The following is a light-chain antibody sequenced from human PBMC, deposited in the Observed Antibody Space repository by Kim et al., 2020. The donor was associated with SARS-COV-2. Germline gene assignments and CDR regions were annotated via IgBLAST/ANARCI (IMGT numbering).Light chain of an antibody. CDR1: SSAVVGYNH. CDR2: DVS. Sequence: GTSITISCTGTSSAVVGYNHFSWYQQYPGKAPKLMIYDVSKWPSGVSNRFSGSKSGNTASLTISGLQAEDEADYYCSSYRSSSTWVFGGGTQLTVL. J-gene: IGLJ3*02. CDR3: SSYRSSSTWV. V-gene: IGLV2-14*04.